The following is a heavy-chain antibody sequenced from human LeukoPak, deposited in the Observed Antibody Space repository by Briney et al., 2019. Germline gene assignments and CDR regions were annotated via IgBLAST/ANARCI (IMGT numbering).Heavy chain of an antibody. CDR2: INPSTGGT. V-gene: IGHV1-2*02. Sequence: ASVKVSCKASGYTFTDYYMHWVRQAPGQGLEWMGWINPSTGGTVYAQNFQGRVSMTRDTSISTAYMELSRLRSDDTAVYYCARDLLGRVSRNWFDPWGRGTLVTVSS. CDR1: GYTFTDYY. CDR3: ARDLLGRVSRNWFDP. J-gene: IGHJ5*02. D-gene: IGHD7-27*01.